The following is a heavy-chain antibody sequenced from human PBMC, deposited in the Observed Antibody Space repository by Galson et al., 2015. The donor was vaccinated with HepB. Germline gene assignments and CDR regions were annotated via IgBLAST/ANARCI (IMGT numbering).Heavy chain of an antibody. CDR3: AKMYSSSWFPIYYYGMDV. CDR1: GFTFSSYA. V-gene: IGHV3-23*01. Sequence: SLRLSCAASGFTFSSYAMSWVRQAPGKGLEWVSAISGSGGSTYYADSVKGRFTISRDNSKNTLYLQMNSLRAEDTAVYYCAKMYSSSWFPIYYYGMDVWGQGTTVTVSS. CDR2: ISGSGGST. D-gene: IGHD6-13*01. J-gene: IGHJ6*02.